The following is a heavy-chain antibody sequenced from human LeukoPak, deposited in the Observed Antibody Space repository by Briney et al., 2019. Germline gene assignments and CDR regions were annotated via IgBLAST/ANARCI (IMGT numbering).Heavy chain of an antibody. D-gene: IGHD5-18*01. CDR1: GGSISSYY. CDR2: ISYSGST. V-gene: IGHV4-59*01. Sequence: NPSETLSLTCTVSGGSISSYYWSWIRQPPGKGLEWIGYISYSGSTNYNPSLKSRVTISVDTSKNQFSLKLSSVTAADTAVYYCVRGSSGYSYGWGQGTLVTVSS. J-gene: IGHJ4*02. CDR3: VRGSSGYSYG.